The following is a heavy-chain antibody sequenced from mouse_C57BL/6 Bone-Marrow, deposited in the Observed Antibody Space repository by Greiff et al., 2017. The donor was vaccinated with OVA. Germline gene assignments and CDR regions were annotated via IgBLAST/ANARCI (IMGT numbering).Heavy chain of an antibody. CDR3: ATITTVVRGFAY. Sequence: QVQLKQSGAELVRPGTSVKLSCKASGYTFTSYWMHWVKQRPGQGLEWIGVIDPSDSYTNYNQKFKGKATLTVDTSSSTAYMQLSSLTSEDSAVYYCATITTVVRGFAYWGQGTLVTVSA. V-gene: IGHV1-59*01. CDR2: IDPSDSYT. J-gene: IGHJ3*01. CDR1: GYTFTSYW. D-gene: IGHD1-1*01.